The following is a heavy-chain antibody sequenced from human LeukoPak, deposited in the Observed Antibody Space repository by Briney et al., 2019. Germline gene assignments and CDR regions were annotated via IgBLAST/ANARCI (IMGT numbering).Heavy chain of an antibody. V-gene: IGHV1-2*02. D-gene: IGHD3-16*01. CDR3: APTAEAYTSWWKV. J-gene: IGHJ4*02. CDR1: GYKFTDDY. CDR2: INPDSGFT. Sequence: GSVKVSCKASGYKFTDDYMHWVRQAPGQGLEFMGWINPDSGFTNEAQKFKGRVTMTRDTSISTAYLEVRSLTSDATAVYYCAPTAEAYTSWWKVWGQGTLVTVSS.